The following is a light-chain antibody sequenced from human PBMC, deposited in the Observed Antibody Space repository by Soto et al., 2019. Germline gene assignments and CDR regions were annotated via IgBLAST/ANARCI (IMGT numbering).Light chain of an antibody. CDR2: DVS. J-gene: IGLJ3*02. CDR1: SSDVGGYNF. Sequence: QSVLTQPASVSGSPGQSITISCTGTSSDVGGYNFVSWYQQHPGEAPKLVMFDVSNRPSGISSRFSGSKSGNTASLTISGLQAEDEAVYYCISYTSSSTWVFGGGTQLTVL. CDR3: ISYTSSSTWV. V-gene: IGLV2-14*03.